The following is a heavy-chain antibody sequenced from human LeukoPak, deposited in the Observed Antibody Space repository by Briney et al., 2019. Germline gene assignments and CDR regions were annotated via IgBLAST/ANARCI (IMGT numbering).Heavy chain of an antibody. Sequence: GRSLRLSCAASGFTFSSYAMHWVRQAPGKGLEWVAAISYDGSNKNYADSVKGRFTISRDNSKNTLYLQMNSLRAEGTTVYYCATRSLYSGYDSPYYFDYWGQGTLVTVSS. D-gene: IGHD5-12*01. V-gene: IGHV3-30*04. CDR3: ATRSLYSGYDSPYYFDY. CDR2: ISYDGSNK. CDR1: GFTFSSYA. J-gene: IGHJ4*02.